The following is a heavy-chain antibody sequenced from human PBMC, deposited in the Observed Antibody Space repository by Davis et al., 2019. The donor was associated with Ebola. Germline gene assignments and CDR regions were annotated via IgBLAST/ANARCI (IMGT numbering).Heavy chain of an antibody. Sequence: SVKVSCKASGFTFTSSAMQWVRQARGQRLEWIGWIVVGSGNTNYAQKFQERVTITRDMSTSTAYMELSSLRAEDTAVYYCARDRIVVVPAAILYYYYGMDVWGQGTTVTVSS. CDR3: ARDRIVVVPAAILYYYYGMDV. CDR2: IVVGSGNT. J-gene: IGHJ6*02. V-gene: IGHV1-58*02. CDR1: GFTFTSSA. D-gene: IGHD2-2*02.